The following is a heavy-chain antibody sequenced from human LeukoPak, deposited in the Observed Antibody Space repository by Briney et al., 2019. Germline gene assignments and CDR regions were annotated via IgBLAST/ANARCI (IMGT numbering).Heavy chain of an antibody. J-gene: IGHJ4*02. V-gene: IGHV1-18*01. Sequence: GASVKVSCKASGYSFTSYGISWVREAPGRGLEWVGYISAYDGETRYAQKFQGRVTLTTDTSTGTVYMEMRRLRSDDTAVYYCARGGKNYFDFWSQGTLVTVSS. D-gene: IGHD1-26*01. CDR3: ARGGKNYFDF. CDR1: GYSFTSYG. CDR2: ISAYDGET.